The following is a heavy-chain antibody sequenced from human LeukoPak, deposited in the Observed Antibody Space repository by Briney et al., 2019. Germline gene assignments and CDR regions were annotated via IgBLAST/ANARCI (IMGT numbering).Heavy chain of an antibody. Sequence: ASVKVSCKASGYTFTSYYMHWVRQAPEQGLEWMGIINPSGGSTSYAQKFQGRVTMTRDISTSTVYMELSSLRSEDTAVYYCATDCSSASCYRDYWGQGTLVTVSS. D-gene: IGHD2-2*01. J-gene: IGHJ4*02. CDR2: INPSGGST. CDR1: GYTFTSYY. CDR3: ATDCSSASCYRDY. V-gene: IGHV1-46*01.